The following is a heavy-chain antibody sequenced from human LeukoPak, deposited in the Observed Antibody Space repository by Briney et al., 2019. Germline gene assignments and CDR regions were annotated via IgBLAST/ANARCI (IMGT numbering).Heavy chain of an antibody. D-gene: IGHD5-18*01. J-gene: IGHJ4*02. Sequence: GSLRLSWVASGYNFSRYAAHLVRQAPGKGLGWVSFISYDGGDIKYADSVKGRFTISRDNSKNTLYLQMNSLRPEDTAVYYCARGGYRFGYVFDYWGQGTLVTVSS. CDR3: ARGGYRFGYVFDY. CDR1: GYNFSRYA. CDR2: ISYDGGDI. V-gene: IGHV3-30*04.